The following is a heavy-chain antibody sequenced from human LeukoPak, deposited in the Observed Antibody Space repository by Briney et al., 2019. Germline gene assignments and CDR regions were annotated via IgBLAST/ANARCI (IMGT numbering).Heavy chain of an antibody. CDR1: GYTFTSYY. D-gene: IGHD1-26*01. CDR3: ARGRGELLDY. Sequence: ASVKVSCKASGYTFTSYYMHWVRQAPGQGLEWMGIINPSGGSTSYAQKFQGRVTISVDTSKNQFSLKLSSVTAADTAVYYCARGRGELLDYWGQGTLVTVSS. V-gene: IGHV1-46*01. J-gene: IGHJ4*02. CDR2: INPSGGST.